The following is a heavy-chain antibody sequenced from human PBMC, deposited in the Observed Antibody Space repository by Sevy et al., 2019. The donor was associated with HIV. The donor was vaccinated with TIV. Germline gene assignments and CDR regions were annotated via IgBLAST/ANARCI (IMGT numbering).Heavy chain of an antibody. J-gene: IGHJ4*02. CDR2: IHASGST. Sequence: SETLSLTCTVSGDSFSSDTYFWNWIRQPAGKGLEWIGRIHASGSTIYNPSLKSRVTMSVDKSKSQFSLRLSSVTAAGTAVYFCARERGSNILTLGLDFWGQGSLVTVSS. CDR1: GDSFSSDTYF. V-gene: IGHV4-61*02. D-gene: IGHD3-9*01. CDR3: ARERGSNILTLGLDF.